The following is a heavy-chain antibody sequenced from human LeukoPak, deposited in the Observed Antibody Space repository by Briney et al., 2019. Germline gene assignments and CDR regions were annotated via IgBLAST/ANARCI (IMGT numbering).Heavy chain of an antibody. CDR2: ISGSGGST. V-gene: IGHV3-23*01. CDR3: AKDPLRYFDWVYPPPHYFDY. D-gene: IGHD3-9*01. J-gene: IGHJ4*02. Sequence: AGGSLRLSCAASGFTFSSYAMSWVRQAPGKGLEWVSAISGSGGSTYYADSVKGRFTISRDNSKNTLYLQMNSLRAEDTAVYYCAKDPLRYFDWVYPPPHYFDYWGQGTLVTVSS. CDR1: GFTFSSYA.